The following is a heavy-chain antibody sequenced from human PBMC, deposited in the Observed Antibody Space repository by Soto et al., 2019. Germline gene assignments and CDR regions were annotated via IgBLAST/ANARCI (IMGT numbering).Heavy chain of an antibody. Sequence: PSETLSHTCAVSGVSIKTYYWSWIRKPAGKGLEWIGRIYTTGSANHNPSLKSRVTMSVDTSKNQVSLKLTSVTAADAGVYYCARDDYYDSNNWFDPWGQGILVTVSS. CDR2: IYTTGSA. D-gene: IGHD3-9*01. V-gene: IGHV4-4*07. CDR1: GVSIKTYY. CDR3: ARDDYYDSNNWFDP. J-gene: IGHJ5*02.